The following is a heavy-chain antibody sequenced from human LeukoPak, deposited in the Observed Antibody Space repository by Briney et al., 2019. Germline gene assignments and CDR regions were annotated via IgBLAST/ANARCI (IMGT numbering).Heavy chain of an antibody. J-gene: IGHJ4*02. V-gene: IGHV4-59*01. CDR2: IYYSGST. CDR3: ARVSWWDGGGACSFDY. D-gene: IGHD2-21*02. CDR1: GDSISSYY. Sequence: SETLSLTCTVSGDSISSYYWSWIRQSPGKGLEWIGHIYYSGSTNYNPSLQSRLTISVDTSRNQFSLRLSSVTAADTAVYFCARVSWWDGGGACSFDYWGQGTLVTVSS.